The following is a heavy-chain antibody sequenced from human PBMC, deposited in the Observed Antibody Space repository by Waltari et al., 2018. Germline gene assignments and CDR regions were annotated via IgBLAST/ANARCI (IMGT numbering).Heavy chain of an antibody. CDR2: ISPGGYTI. CDR3: ARIRGVSGSYYSDF. D-gene: IGHD3-10*01. Sequence: EVQLVESGGGLVQPGGSLRLSCAVSGFTFSGYSLNWVRQAPGKGLGWVSYISPGGYTIYYADSVKGRFTISRDSARNSLYLQMNSLRAEDTAVYYCARIRGVSGSYYSDFWGQGTLVTVSS. J-gene: IGHJ4*02. V-gene: IGHV3-48*04. CDR1: GFTFSGYS.